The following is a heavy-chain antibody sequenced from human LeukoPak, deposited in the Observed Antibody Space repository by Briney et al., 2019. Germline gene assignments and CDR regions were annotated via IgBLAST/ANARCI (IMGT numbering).Heavy chain of an antibody. D-gene: IGHD2-2*01. J-gene: IGHJ4*02. V-gene: IGHV3-23*01. Sequence: GGSLRLSCAASGFTFSSYAMSWVRQAPGKGLEWVSAISYSGGTTYYADSVKGRFTISRDNSKNTLYLQMNSLGAEDTAVYYCAKAQATQYCSSTSCSYDYWGQGTLVTVSS. CDR1: GFTFSSYA. CDR2: ISYSGGTT. CDR3: AKAQATQYCSSTSCSYDY.